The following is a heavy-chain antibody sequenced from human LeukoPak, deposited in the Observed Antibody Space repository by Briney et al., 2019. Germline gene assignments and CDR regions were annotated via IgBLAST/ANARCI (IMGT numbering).Heavy chain of an antibody. V-gene: IGHV3-23*01. J-gene: IGHJ4*02. CDR2: ISGSDRSI. D-gene: IGHD2-2*01. CDR3: AKGRASCCDY. Sequence: GGSLRLSCAASGFTFSTFGMTWVRQAPGKGLEWVSGISGSDRSIYYAGSVKGRFTISRDNAKNTLYLQMNSLRAEDTAVYYCAKGRASCCDYWGLGALVTVSS. CDR1: GFTFSTFG.